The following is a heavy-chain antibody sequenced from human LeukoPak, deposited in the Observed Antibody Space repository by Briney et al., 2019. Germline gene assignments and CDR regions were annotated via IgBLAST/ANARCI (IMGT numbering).Heavy chain of an antibody. CDR2: INSDGSST. Sequence: GGSLRLSCAASGFTFSTYWMHWVRQAPGKGLVWVSRINSDGSSTSYADSVKGRFTISRDNAKNTLYLQMNNLRAEDTAVYYCTGGRYYFEYWGQGTLVTVSS. D-gene: IGHD3-3*01. CDR3: TGGRYYFEY. V-gene: IGHV3-74*01. J-gene: IGHJ4*02. CDR1: GFTFSTYW.